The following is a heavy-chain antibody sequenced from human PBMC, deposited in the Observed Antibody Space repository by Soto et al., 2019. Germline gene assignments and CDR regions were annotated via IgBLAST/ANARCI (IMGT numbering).Heavy chain of an antibody. CDR3: TTVIAPGGTFIPY. Sequence: GGSLRLSCVASGFTFDSAWMSWVRQAPGKGLEWVARIKSKIDGGTTDYAAPVKGTFTVSRDDSKNTLYLQMNSLKTEDTAVYYCTTVIAPGGTFIPYWRQGTLVTVSS. CDR1: GFTFDSAW. CDR2: IKSKIDGGTT. V-gene: IGHV3-15*01. J-gene: IGHJ4*02. D-gene: IGHD6-13*01.